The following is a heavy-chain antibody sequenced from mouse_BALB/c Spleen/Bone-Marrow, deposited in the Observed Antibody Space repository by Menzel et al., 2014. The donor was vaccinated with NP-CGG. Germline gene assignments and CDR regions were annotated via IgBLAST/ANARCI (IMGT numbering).Heavy chain of an antibody. D-gene: IGHD1-1*01. Sequence: VKLVESGAELVRPGSSVKISCKASGYTFSNYWMNWMKQRPGQGLEWIGQIYPGDGDTNYIGKFTGKATLTADKSSSTAYMQLSSLTSEDSAVYFCASRGDYSYAMDSWGQGTSVTVSS. CDR3: ASRGDYSYAMDS. CDR1: GYTFSNYW. V-gene: IGHV1-80*01. CDR2: IYPGDGDT. J-gene: IGHJ4*01.